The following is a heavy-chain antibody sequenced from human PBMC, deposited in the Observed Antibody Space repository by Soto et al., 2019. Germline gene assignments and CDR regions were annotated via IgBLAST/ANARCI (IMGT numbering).Heavy chain of an antibody. V-gene: IGHV4-34*01. Sequence: SETLSLTCAVYGGSFSGYYWSWIRQPPGKGLEWIGEINYSGSTNYNPSLKSRVTISVDTSKNQFSLKLSSVTAADTAVYYCATTRRGNYDFWSGSVMGPFDIWGQGKMVTVS. J-gene: IGHJ3*02. CDR1: GGSFSGYY. D-gene: IGHD3-3*01. CDR2: INYSGST. CDR3: ATTRRGNYDFWSGSVMGPFDI.